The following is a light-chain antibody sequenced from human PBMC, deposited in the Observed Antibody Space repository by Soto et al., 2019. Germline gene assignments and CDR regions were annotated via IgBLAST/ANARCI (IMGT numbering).Light chain of an antibody. V-gene: IGKV3-20*01. CDR2: GAS. J-gene: IGKJ1*01. CDR3: QPYRLSGT. Sequence: ESSSRSSRASQSVSNNYLAWYQQKPGQAPRLLIYGASNRATGIPDRFSGSGSGKNFTLTSRRIPAEDLSVYYCQPYRLSGTFGQGTKVDIK. CDR1: QSVSNNY.